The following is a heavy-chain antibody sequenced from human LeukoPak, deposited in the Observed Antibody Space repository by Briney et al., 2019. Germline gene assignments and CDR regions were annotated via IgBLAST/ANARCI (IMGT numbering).Heavy chain of an antibody. V-gene: IGHV3-15*01. CDR3: TKQRNLNRRMIDWYFDL. J-gene: IGHJ2*01. CDR1: GLTFNKAW. CDR2: IKSITDRGTT. Sequence: PGGSLRLSCAASGLTFNKAWMTWVRRAPGKGLEWVGRIKSITDRGTTDDAVLVKDRFIISRDDSKSMLYMQMNSLENEDTAVYYCTKQRNLNRRMIDWYFDLWGRGTLVTVSS. D-gene: IGHD1-14*01.